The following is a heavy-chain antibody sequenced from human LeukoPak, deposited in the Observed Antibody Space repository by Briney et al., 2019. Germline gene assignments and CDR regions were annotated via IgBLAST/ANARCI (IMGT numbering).Heavy chain of an antibody. CDR2: IYYSGST. Sequence: SETLSLTCTVSGGSISSYYWSWIRQPPGKGLEWIGYIYYSGSTNYNPSLKSRVTISVDTSKNQFSLKLSSVTAADTAVYYCVGGRFLEWDPLDYWGQGTLVTVSS. J-gene: IGHJ4*02. CDR1: GGSISSYY. CDR3: VGGRFLEWDPLDY. V-gene: IGHV4-59*01. D-gene: IGHD3-3*01.